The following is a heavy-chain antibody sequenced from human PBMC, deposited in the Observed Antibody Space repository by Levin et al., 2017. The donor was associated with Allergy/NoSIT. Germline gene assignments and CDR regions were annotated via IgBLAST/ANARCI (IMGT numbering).Heavy chain of an antibody. J-gene: IGHJ4*02. Sequence: GESLKISCTASGFTFSSYAMSWVRQAPGKGLEWVSGISGGGGSTYYADSVKGRFTISRDNSKNTLYLQMNSLRVEDTAVYYCAKDGGSSGWSLGNWGQGTLVTVSS. D-gene: IGHD6-19*01. CDR1: GFTFSSYA. CDR3: AKDGGSSGWSLGN. V-gene: IGHV3-23*01. CDR2: ISGGGGST.